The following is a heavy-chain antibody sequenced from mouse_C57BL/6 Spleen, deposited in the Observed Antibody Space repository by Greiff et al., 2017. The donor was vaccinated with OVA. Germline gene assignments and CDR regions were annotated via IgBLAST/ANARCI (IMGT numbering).Heavy chain of an antibody. CDR2: ISSGSSTI. CDR3: ARGHYYGSSYVAMDY. V-gene: IGHV5-17*01. D-gene: IGHD1-1*01. J-gene: IGHJ4*01. Sequence: DVQLVESGGGLVKPGGSLKLSCAASGFTFSDYGMHWVRQAPEKGLEWVAYISSGSSTIYYADTVKGRFTISRDNAKNTLFLQMTSLRSEDTAMYYCARGHYYGSSYVAMDYWGQGTSVTVSS. CDR1: GFTFSDYG.